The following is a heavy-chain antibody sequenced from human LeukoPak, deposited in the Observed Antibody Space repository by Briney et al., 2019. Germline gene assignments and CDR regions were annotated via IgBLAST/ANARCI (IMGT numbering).Heavy chain of an antibody. Sequence: GGSLRLSCAASGFTFSSYAMSWVRQAPGKGLEWVANIKQDGSEKYYVDSVKGRFTISRDNAKNSLYLQMNSLRAEDTAVYYCARHIPEDSSSSWFDPWGQGTLVTVSS. J-gene: IGHJ5*02. D-gene: IGHD6-6*01. CDR2: IKQDGSEK. V-gene: IGHV3-7*01. CDR1: GFTFSSYA. CDR3: ARHIPEDSSSSWFDP.